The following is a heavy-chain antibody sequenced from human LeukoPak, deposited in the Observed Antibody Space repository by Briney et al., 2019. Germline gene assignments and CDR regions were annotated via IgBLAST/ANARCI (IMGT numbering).Heavy chain of an antibody. V-gene: IGHV4-59*01. CDR2: IYYSGST. J-gene: IGHJ5*02. Sequence: PSETLSLTCAVYGGSLSDYYWSWIRQPPGKGLEWIGYIYYSGSTNYNPSLKSRVTISVDTSKNQFSLKLSSVTAADTAVYYCARDGSGSYENWFDPWGQGTLVTVSS. CDR3: ARDGSGSYENWFDP. D-gene: IGHD1-26*01. CDR1: GGSLSDYY.